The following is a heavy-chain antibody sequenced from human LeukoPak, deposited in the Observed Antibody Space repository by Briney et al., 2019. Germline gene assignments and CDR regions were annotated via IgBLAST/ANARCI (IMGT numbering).Heavy chain of an antibody. Sequence: PGRSLRLSCAASGFTFSSYGMHWVRQAPGKGLEWVAVISYDGSNKYHADSVKGRFTISRDNSKNTLYLQMNSLRADDTAVYYCAKDRIYADGLWDFDYWGQGTLVTVSS. D-gene: IGHD3-10*01. CDR1: GFTFSSYG. CDR3: AKDRIYADGLWDFDY. J-gene: IGHJ4*02. V-gene: IGHV3-30*18. CDR2: ISYDGSNK.